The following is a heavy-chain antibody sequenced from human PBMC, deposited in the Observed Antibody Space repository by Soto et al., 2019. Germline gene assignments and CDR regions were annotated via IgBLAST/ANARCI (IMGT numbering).Heavy chain of an antibody. CDR3: AGREFASSSFHYYYYAVDV. CDR2: INHSGST. Sequence: SETLSLTCAVYGGSFSDYFWTWIRQPPGKGLEWIGEINHSGSTNFNPSLKSRVAISADTSRNQFSLRVTSVTAADTAVYYCAGREFASSSFHYYYYAVDVWGQGATVTVSS. J-gene: IGHJ6*02. D-gene: IGHD6-6*01. V-gene: IGHV4-34*01. CDR1: GGSFSDYF.